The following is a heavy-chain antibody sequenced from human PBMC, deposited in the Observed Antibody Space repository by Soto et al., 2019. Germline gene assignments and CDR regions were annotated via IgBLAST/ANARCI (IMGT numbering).Heavy chain of an antibody. D-gene: IGHD6-13*01. V-gene: IGHV3-21*01. CDR3: ARGAAAAAQSAFDI. Sequence: PGGSLRLSCAASGFTFSSYSMNWVRQAPGKGLEWVSSISSSSSYIYYADSVKGRFTISRDNAKNSLYLQMNSLRAEDTAVYYCARGAAAAAQSAFDIWGQGTMVTVSS. CDR2: ISSSSSYI. CDR1: GFTFSSYS. J-gene: IGHJ3*02.